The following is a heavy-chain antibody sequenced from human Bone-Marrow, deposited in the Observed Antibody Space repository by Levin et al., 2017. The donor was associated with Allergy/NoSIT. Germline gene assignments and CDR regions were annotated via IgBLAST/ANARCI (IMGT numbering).Heavy chain of an antibody. J-gene: IGHJ4*01. Sequence: FSVGSSEVGVGWIRQPPGKALEWLALIYWDDDKRYSPSLKNRLTITKDTSKNQVVLTMTNMDPVDTATYYCAHRKSGSYYKYWGHGTLVTVSS. CDR3: AHRKSGSYYKY. V-gene: IGHV2-5*02. CDR1: FSVGSSEVG. D-gene: IGHD1-26*01. CDR2: IYWDDDK.